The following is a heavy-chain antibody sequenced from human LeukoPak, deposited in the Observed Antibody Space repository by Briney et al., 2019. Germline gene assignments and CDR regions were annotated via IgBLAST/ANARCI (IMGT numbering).Heavy chain of an antibody. CDR3: ARRGTGTTPYFDY. V-gene: IGHV4-59*08. D-gene: IGHD1-7*01. Sequence: SETLSPTCTVSGGSISSYYWSWIRQPPGKGLEWIGYIYYSGSTYYNPSLKSRVTISVDTSKNQFSLKLSSVTAADTAVYFCARRGTGTTPYFDYWGQGTLVTVSS. CDR1: GGSISSYY. J-gene: IGHJ4*02. CDR2: IYYSGST.